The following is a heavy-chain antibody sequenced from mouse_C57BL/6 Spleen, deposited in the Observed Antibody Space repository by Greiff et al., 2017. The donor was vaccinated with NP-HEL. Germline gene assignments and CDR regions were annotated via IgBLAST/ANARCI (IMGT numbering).Heavy chain of an antibody. Sequence: QVQLKQSDAELVKPGASVKISCKASGYTFTNHTIHWMKQRPEQGLEWIGSIYPGDGSTKYNEKFKGKAPLTAAKSSSTAYMQLNSLTSEDSAVYFCARAVYYGSMDYWGQGTSVTVSS. J-gene: IGHJ4*01. V-gene: IGHV1-78*01. CDR2: IYPGDGST. CDR1: GYTFTNHT. D-gene: IGHD1-1*01. CDR3: ARAVYYGSMDY.